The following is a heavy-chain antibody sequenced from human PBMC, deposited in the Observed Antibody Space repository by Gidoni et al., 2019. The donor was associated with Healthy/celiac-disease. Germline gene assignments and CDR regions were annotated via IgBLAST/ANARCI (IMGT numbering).Heavy chain of an antibody. CDR1: GGSFSGYY. V-gene: IGHV4-34*01. CDR2: INHSGST. J-gene: IGHJ6*03. D-gene: IGHD3-22*01. CDR3: ARVINYYYYYMDV. Sequence: QVQLQQWGAGLLKPSETLSLTCAVSGGSFSGYYWSWIRQPPGKGLEWIGEINHSGSTNYNPSLKSRVTISVDTSKNQFSLKLSSVTAADTAVYYCARVINYYYYYMDVWGKGTTVTVSS.